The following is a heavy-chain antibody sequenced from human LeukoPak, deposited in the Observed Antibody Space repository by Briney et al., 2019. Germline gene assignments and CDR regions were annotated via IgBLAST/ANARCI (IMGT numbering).Heavy chain of an antibody. V-gene: IGHV1-18*01. Sequence: ASVKVSCKPSGYTFSTYGISRVRQAPGQGLEGVVWISAYTGNTNYAQNIQGRVTMTTDTSTSTAYLELRSLRSDDTAVYYCARDCGNCGGAPDDTFDIWGQGTMVTVSS. D-gene: IGHD2-21*01. CDR2: ISAYTGNT. CDR3: ARDCGNCGGAPDDTFDI. CDR1: GYTFSTYG. J-gene: IGHJ3*02.